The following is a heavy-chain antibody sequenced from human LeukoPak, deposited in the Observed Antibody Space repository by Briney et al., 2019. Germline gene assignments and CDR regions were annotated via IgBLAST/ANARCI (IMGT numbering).Heavy chain of an antibody. CDR3: AKIEVSATLDY. CDR1: GFTFSTYG. Sequence: PGGSLRLSCAASGFTFSTYGLHWVRQAPGKGLEWVAFIRNDGSKKYYADSVKGRFTISRDNSRNTLSLQMNSLRVEDTAVYYCAKIEVSATLDYWGQGTLVTVSS. D-gene: IGHD5/OR15-5a*01. CDR2: IRNDGSKK. V-gene: IGHV3-30*02. J-gene: IGHJ4*02.